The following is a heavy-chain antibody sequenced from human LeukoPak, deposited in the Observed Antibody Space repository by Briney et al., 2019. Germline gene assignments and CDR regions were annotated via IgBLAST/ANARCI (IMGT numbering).Heavy chain of an antibody. Sequence: PGGSLRLSCAASGFTFETAWMSCVRQAPGKGLEWLGHIRSKTDGGTTVYAAPAKGRFTISRDDSKNTLFLQMNSLKTEDTAVYYSTTRDVSGKVFPYYFDCWGQGTLVTVSS. V-gene: IGHV3-15*01. CDR2: IRSKTDGGTT. CDR1: GFTFETAW. J-gene: IGHJ4*02. D-gene: IGHD3-10*01. CDR3: TTRDVSGKVFPYYFDC.